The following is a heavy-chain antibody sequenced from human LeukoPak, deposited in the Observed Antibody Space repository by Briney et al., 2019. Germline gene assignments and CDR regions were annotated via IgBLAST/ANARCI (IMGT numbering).Heavy chain of an antibody. D-gene: IGHD6-25*01. V-gene: IGHV3-21*01. CDR1: GFTFSSYS. CDR3: ARILRGHYFDY. Sequence: GESLRLSCAASGFTFSSYSMNWVRRAPGKGLEWVSSISSSSSYIYYADSVKGRFTISRDNAKNSLYLQMNSLRAEDTAVYYCARILRGHYFDYWGQGTLVTVSS. CDR2: ISSSSSYI. J-gene: IGHJ4*02.